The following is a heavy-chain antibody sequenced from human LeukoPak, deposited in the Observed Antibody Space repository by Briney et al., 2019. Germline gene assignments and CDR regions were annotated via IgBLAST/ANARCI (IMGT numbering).Heavy chain of an antibody. Sequence: SETLSLTCTVSGGSISSYYWSWIRQPPGKGLEWIGYIYYSGSTNYNPSLKSRVTISVDTSKNQFSLELSSVTAADTAVYYCARWGSITTARFDYWGQGALVTVSS. CDR2: IYYSGST. CDR3: ARWGSITTARFDY. V-gene: IGHV4-59*01. J-gene: IGHJ4*02. D-gene: IGHD3-16*01. CDR1: GGSISSYY.